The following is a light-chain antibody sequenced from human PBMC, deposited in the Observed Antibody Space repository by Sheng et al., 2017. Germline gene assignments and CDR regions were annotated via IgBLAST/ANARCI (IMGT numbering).Light chain of an antibody. CDR2: WSS. V-gene: IGKV4-1*01. CDR1: RSVFSSSDNRNS. J-gene: IGKJ4*01. CDR3: QQYYTTPRT. Sequence: DIVMTQSPDSLAVSLGERATINCKSSRSVFSSSDNRNSLAWYQQKPGQPPKLLFYWSSTRESGVPARFSVSGSGTDFTLTISSLQAEDVAVYYCQQYYTTPRTFGGGTEGGDQT.